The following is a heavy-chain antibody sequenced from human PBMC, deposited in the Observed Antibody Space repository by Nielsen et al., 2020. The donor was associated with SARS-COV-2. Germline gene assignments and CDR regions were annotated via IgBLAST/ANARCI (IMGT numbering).Heavy chain of an antibody. Sequence: ASVKVSCKASGYTFTSYGISWVRQAPGQGLEWMGWISAYNGNTNYAQKLQGRVTMTTDTSTSTAYMELRSLRSDDTAVYYCAREGYCGGDCYPTRLFYYYGMDVWGQGTTVTVSS. CDR2: ISAYNGNT. D-gene: IGHD2-21*02. V-gene: IGHV1-18*01. CDR3: AREGYCGGDCYPTRLFYYYGMDV. J-gene: IGHJ6*02. CDR1: GYTFTSYG.